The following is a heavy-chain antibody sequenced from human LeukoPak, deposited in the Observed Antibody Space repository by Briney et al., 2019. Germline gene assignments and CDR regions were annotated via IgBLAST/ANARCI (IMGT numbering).Heavy chain of an antibody. D-gene: IGHD3-3*01. V-gene: IGHV4-59*01. J-gene: IGHJ3*02. CDR1: GGSISSYY. CDR2: IYYSGST. Sequence: SSETLSLTCTVSGGSISSYYWSWIRQPPGKGLEWIGYIYYSGSTKYKPSLKSRVTISVDTSKNQFSLKLSSVAAADTAVYYCARGRFLDAFDIWGQGTMVTVSS. CDR3: ARGRFLDAFDI.